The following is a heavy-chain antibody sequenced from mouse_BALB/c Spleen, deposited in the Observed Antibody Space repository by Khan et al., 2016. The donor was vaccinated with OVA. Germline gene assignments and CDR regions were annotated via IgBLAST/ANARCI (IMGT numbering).Heavy chain of an antibody. CDR2: IWAGGST. J-gene: IGHJ3*01. CDR1: GFSLTSYG. CDR3: ARACYYGAWFAY. D-gene: IGHD1-1*01. Sequence: QVQLQQSGPGLVAPSQTLSITCTVSGFSLTSYGVHWVRQPPGKGLEWLGVIWAGGSTNHNSALMSRLSISKDNSKSQVFLKMNSLQTDDTAMYYCARACYYGAWFAYWGQGTLVTVSA. V-gene: IGHV2-9*02.